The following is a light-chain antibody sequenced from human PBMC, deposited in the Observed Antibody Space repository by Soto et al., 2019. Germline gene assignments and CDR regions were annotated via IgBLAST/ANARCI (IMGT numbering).Light chain of an antibody. CDR3: SSYTVDIIFDV. CDR2: EVS. V-gene: IGLV2-8*01. J-gene: IGLJ3*02. Sequence: HSALTQPPSASGYPGQSITISCAGTSSDIGLYNYVSWYQHHPGKAPKLIIYEVSKLPSGVPDRFSGSKSGNTASLTVSGLQDDDEDEYYCSSYTVDIIFDVFGGGTKLTVL. CDR1: SSDIGLYNY.